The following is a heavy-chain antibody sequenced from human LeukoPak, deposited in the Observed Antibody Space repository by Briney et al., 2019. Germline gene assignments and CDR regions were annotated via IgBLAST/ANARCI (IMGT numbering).Heavy chain of an antibody. Sequence: ASLKVSCKVSGYTLTELSMHWVRQAPGKGLEWMGGFDPEDGETIYAQKFQGRVTMTEDTSTDTAYMELSSLRSEDTAVYYCARADVSGSYFHLDYWGQGTLVTVSS. J-gene: IGHJ4*02. D-gene: IGHD3-16*01. CDR1: GYTLTELS. CDR3: ARADVSGSYFHLDY. CDR2: FDPEDGET. V-gene: IGHV1-24*01.